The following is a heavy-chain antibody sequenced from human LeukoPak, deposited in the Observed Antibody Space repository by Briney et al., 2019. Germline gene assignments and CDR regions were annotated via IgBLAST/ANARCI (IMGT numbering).Heavy chain of an antibody. Sequence: ASVKVSCKASGYTFTSYGISWVRQAPGQGLEWMGWISAYNGNTNYAQKLQGRVTMTRDTSITTAYMELSRLRSDDTAVYYCARVDCSSTSCYQAHYFYYYAMDVWGQGTTVTVSS. CDR3: ARVDCSSTSCYQAHYFYYYAMDV. J-gene: IGHJ6*02. CDR2: ISAYNGNT. D-gene: IGHD2-2*01. V-gene: IGHV1-18*01. CDR1: GYTFTSYG.